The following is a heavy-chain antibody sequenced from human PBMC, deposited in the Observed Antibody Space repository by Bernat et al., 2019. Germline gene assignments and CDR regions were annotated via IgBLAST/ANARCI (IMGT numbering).Heavy chain of an antibody. CDR1: GFTFSSYG. Sequence: QVQLVESGGGVVQPGGSLRLSCAASGFTFSSYGMHWVRQAPGKGLVWVAFIRSDGSNKYYADSVKGRFTIYRDNSKNTLYLQMNSLRAEDTAVYYCAKDFYPFTYDSSGYPIWGQGSMVTVSS. J-gene: IGHJ3*02. CDR3: AKDFYPFTYDSSGYPI. V-gene: IGHV3-30*02. CDR2: IRSDGSNK. D-gene: IGHD3-22*01.